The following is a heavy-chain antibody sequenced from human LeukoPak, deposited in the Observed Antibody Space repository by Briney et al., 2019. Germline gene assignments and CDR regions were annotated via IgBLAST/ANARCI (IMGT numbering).Heavy chain of an antibody. CDR2: IYYSGST. CDR1: GGSISSGDYY. D-gene: IGHD3-22*01. J-gene: IGHJ2*01. V-gene: IGHV4-30-4*01. Sequence: SQTLSLTCTVSGGSISSGDYYWSWIRQPPGKGLEWIGYIYYSGSTYYNPSLKSRVTISVDTSKNQFSLKLSSVTAADTAVYYCARDPAHYYDSSGYNRYFDLWGRGTLVTVSS. CDR3: ARDPAHYYDSSGYNRYFDL.